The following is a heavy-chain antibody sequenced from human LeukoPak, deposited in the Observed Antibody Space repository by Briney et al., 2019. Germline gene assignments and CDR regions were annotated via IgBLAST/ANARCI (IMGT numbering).Heavy chain of an antibody. Sequence: TGGSLRLSCAASGFTFSSHGMHWVRQAPGMGLEWVALILYDGSNEYYADSVQGRFTISRDSSRNTLYLQMNSLRAEDTAVYYWAKDGTGGYYYLDYWGQGTLVTVSS. CDR3: AKDGTGGYYYLDY. D-gene: IGHD3-22*01. J-gene: IGHJ4*02. CDR2: ILYDGSNE. CDR1: GFTFSSHG. V-gene: IGHV3-30*18.